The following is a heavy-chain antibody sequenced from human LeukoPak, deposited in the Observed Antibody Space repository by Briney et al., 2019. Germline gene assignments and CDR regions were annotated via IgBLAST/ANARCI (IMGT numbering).Heavy chain of an antibody. J-gene: IGHJ6*02. D-gene: IGHD6-13*01. V-gene: IGHV1-18*01. CDR2: ISVYNGNT. Sequence: ASVTVSCRASGYIFTSYGISWVRQAPGQGLEWMGWISVYNGNTNYPQRLQGRVTMTTDTSTTTAYMELRSLRSDDTAVYYCARDRGYSSSWYSEGYYYYYGMDVWGQGTTVTVSS. CDR3: ARDRGYSSSWYSEGYYYYYGMDV. CDR1: GYIFTSYG.